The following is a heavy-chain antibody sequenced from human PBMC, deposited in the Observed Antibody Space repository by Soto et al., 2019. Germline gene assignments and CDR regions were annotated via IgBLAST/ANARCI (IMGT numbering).Heavy chain of an antibody. CDR3: ARDKITGLFEY. J-gene: IGHJ4*02. CDR1: GGSFSGYY. Sequence: QVQLQQCGAGLLKPSETLSLTCAVYGGSFSGYYWTWIRQPPGTGLEWIGEINHSGSTNYNPSLKSRVTISVDTSKNQFSLKLTSVTAADTAVYYCARDKITGLFEYWGQGTLVTVSS. V-gene: IGHV4-34*01. D-gene: IGHD2-8*02. CDR2: INHSGST.